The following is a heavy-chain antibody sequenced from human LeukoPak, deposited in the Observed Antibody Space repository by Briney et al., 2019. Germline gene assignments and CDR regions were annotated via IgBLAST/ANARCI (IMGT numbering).Heavy chain of an antibody. J-gene: IGHJ4*02. CDR2: ISAYNGNT. V-gene: IGHV1-18*01. D-gene: IGHD3-22*01. CDR3: ARGSPPRRNYEGRGYYSYYFDY. Sequence: GASVKVSCKASGYTFTSYGISWVRQAPGQGLEWMGWISAYNGNTHYAQKLQGRVTMTTDTSTSTVYMELRSLRSDDTAVYYCARGSPPRRNYEGRGYYSYYFDYWGQGTLVTVSS. CDR1: GYTFTSYG.